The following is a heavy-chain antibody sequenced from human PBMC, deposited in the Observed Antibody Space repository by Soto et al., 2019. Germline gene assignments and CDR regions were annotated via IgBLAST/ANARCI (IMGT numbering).Heavy chain of an antibody. J-gene: IGHJ4*02. D-gene: IGHD3-10*01. V-gene: IGHV1-2*02. CDR1: GYTFTGYY. CDR2: INPNSGGT. Sequence: GASVKVSCKASGYTFTGYYMHWLRQSPGQGLEWMGWINPNSGGTNYAQKFQGRVTMTRDTSISTAYMELSRLRSDDTAVYYCARDGPRGVIITRYYFDYWGQGTLVTVS. CDR3: ARDGPRGVIITRYYFDY.